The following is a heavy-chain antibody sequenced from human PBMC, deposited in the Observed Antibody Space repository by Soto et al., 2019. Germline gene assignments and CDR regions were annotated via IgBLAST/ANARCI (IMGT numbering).Heavy chain of an antibody. Sequence: GGSLRLSCAASGFTFSSYSMNWVRQAPGKGLEWVSYISSSSSTIYYADSVKGRFTISRDNAKNSLYLQMNSLRAEDTAVYYCARESIAVAGSYFDYWGQGTLVTVSS. J-gene: IGHJ4*02. CDR2: ISSSSSTI. D-gene: IGHD6-19*01. CDR1: GFTFSSYS. V-gene: IGHV3-48*01. CDR3: ARESIAVAGSYFDY.